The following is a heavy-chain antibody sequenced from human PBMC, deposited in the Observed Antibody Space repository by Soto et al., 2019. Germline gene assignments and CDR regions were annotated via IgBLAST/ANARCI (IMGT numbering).Heavy chain of an antibody. V-gene: IGHV4-61*01. Sequence: PSETLSLTCPVSGGSVSSSSYYWGWVRQPPGKGLEWIGYIYYSGSTNYNPSLKSRVTISVDTSKNQFSLKLSSVTAADTAVYYCARCADVLLWFGYPGCYMDVWGKGTTVTVSS. J-gene: IGHJ6*03. CDR3: ARCADVLLWFGYPGCYMDV. D-gene: IGHD3-10*01. CDR2: IYYSGST. CDR1: GGSVSSSSYY.